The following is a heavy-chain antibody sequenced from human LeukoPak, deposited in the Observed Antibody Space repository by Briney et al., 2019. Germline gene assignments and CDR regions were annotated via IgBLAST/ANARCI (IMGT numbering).Heavy chain of an antibody. CDR1: GYTFTSYG. CDR3: ATTHSSGWLFDY. Sequence: ASVKVSCKASGYTFTSYGISWVRQAPGQGLEWMGWISAYNGNTNYAQKLQGRVTMTTEPSTSTAYMELRSLRSDDTAVYYCATTHSSGWLFDYWGQGALVTVSS. J-gene: IGHJ4*02. CDR2: ISAYNGNT. V-gene: IGHV1-18*04. D-gene: IGHD6-19*01.